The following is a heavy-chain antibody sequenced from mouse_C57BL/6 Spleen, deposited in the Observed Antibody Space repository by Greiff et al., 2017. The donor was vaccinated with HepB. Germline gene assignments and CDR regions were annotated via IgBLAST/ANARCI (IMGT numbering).Heavy chain of an antibody. V-gene: IGHV5-6*01. CDR2: ISSGGSYT. Sequence: EVQGVESGGDLVKPGGSLKLSCAASGFTFSSYGMSWVRQTPDKRLEWVATISSGGSYTYYPDSAKGRFTISRDNAKNTLYLQMSSLKSEDTAMYYCARRGYYYGSSQYYFDYWGQGTTLTVSS. D-gene: IGHD1-1*01. J-gene: IGHJ2*01. CDR1: GFTFSSYG. CDR3: ARRGYYYGSSQYYFDY.